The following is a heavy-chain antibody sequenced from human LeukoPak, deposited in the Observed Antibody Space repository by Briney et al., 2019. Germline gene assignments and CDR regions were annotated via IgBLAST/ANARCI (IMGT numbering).Heavy chain of an antibody. D-gene: IGHD3-22*01. CDR3: ARGSTMIVVADAFDI. J-gene: IGHJ3*02. CDR1: VYTFANYY. V-gene: IGHV1-46*01. CDR2: INPSGGST. Sequence: WASVKISCKASVYTFANYYIHLVRQAPGQGLEWMGLINPSGGSTNYAQKFQGRVTMTRDTSTSTVYMELSSPRSEDTAVYYCARGSTMIVVADAFDIWGQGTMVTVSS.